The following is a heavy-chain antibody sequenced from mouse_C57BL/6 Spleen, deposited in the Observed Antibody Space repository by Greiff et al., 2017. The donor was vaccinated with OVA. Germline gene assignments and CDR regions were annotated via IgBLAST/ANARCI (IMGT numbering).Heavy chain of an antibody. CDR1: GYSFTGYY. CDR2: INPSTGGT. J-gene: IGHJ2*01. D-gene: IGHD3-2*02. V-gene: IGHV1-42*01. Sequence: EVQLQQSGPELVKPGASVKISCKASGYSFTGYYMNWVKQSPENSLEWIGEINPSTGGTTYNQKFKAKATLTVDKSSSTAYLQLKSLTSEDSAVYYCARSGDSSGYNYWGQGTTLTVSS. CDR3: ARSGDSSGYNY.